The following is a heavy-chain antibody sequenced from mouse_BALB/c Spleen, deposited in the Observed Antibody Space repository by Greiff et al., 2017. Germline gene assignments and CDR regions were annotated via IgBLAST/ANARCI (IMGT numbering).Heavy chain of an antibody. CDR3: ARAMATAPFDY. CDR2: ISYSGST. D-gene: IGHD2-2*01. V-gene: IGHV3-2*02. J-gene: IGHJ2*01. Sequence: EVKLQESGPGLVNPSQSLSLPCTVTGYSITSDYAWNWIRQFPGNKLEWMGYISYSGSTSYNPSLKGRISITRDTSKTQFFLQLNSVTTEDTATYYCARAMATAPFDYWGQGTTLTVSS. CDR1: GYSITSDYA.